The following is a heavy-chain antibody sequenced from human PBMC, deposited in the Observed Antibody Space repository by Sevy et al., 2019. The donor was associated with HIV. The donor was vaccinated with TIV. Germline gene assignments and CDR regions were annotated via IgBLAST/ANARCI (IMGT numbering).Heavy chain of an antibody. J-gene: IGHJ3*02. CDR3: ARGTRYSGSYYLGDDAFDI. Sequence: GGSLRLSCAASGFTFSRYDMHWIRQATGKGLEWVSCIGTAGDTYYPGSVKGRFTISRENAKKSLYLQMNSLRAGDTAVYYCARGTRYSGSYYLGDDAFDIWGQRTMVTVSS. V-gene: IGHV3-13*01. D-gene: IGHD1-26*01. CDR2: IGTAGDT. CDR1: GFTFSRYD.